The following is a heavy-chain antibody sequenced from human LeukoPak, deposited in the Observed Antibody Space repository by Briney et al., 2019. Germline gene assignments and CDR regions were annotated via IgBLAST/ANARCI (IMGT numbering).Heavy chain of an antibody. CDR2: ISYDGSTT. V-gene: IGHV3-30*03. J-gene: IGHJ4*02. Sequence: GGSLRLSCAASGFTFSGHGTHWVRQAPGKGLEWVAIISYDGSTTYYADSVKGRFTISRDNSKNTLFLQMNSLRAEDTAVYYCARDQDYSDRSGYYYVFYYWGQGTLVTVSS. CDR3: ARDQDYSDRSGYYYVFYY. CDR1: GFTFSGHG. D-gene: IGHD3-22*01.